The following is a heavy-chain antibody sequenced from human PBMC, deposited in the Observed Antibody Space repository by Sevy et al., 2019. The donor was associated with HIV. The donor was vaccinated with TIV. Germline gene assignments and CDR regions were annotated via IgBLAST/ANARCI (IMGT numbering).Heavy chain of an antibody. V-gene: IGHV3-30-3*01. CDR3: ASAPQGGSDVITPPDY. J-gene: IGHJ4*02. Sequence: GGSLRLSCAASGFTFNTYAMHWVRQAPGKGLDWLTFISYHGGNRYYADSVKGRFTSSRDNSKSMVYLQMNSLRAEYTALYYCASAPQGGSDVITPPDYWGQGTLVTVSS. CDR1: GFTFNTYA. CDR2: ISYHGGNR. D-gene: IGHD3-10*01.